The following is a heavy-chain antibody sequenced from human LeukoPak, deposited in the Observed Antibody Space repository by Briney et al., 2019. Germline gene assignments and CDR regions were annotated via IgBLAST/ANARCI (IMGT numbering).Heavy chain of an antibody. D-gene: IGHD4-11*01. Sequence: GSLRLSCEGSGFRFINFEMNWVRQAPGKGLEWVSVIYSGVSTDYADSVKGRFTISRDNSKNTLYLQMNSLRAEDTAVYYCASGETTAFDYWGQGTLVTVSS. CDR1: GFRFINFE. CDR3: ASGETTAFDY. CDR2: IYSGVST. J-gene: IGHJ4*02. V-gene: IGHV3-66*01.